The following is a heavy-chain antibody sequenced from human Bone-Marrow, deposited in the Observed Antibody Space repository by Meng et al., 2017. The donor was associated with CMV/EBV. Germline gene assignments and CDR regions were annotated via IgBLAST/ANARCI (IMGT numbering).Heavy chain of an antibody. CDR2: IYSGGSST. Sequence: GESLKISCAASRFSFSSYAMSWVRQAPGKALQWVSVIYSGGSSTYYADSVKGRFTISRDNSKNTLYLQMNSLRAEDTAVYYCARSDSSSSYYYYGMDVWGQGTTVTVSS. J-gene: IGHJ6*01. CDR1: RFSFSSYA. V-gene: IGHV3-23*03. D-gene: IGHD6-6*01. CDR3: ARSDSSSSYYYYGMDV.